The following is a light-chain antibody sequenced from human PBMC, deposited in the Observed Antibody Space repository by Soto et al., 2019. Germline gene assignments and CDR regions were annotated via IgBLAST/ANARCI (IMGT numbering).Light chain of an antibody. J-gene: IGKJ4*01. Sequence: DIQMTQSPSSLSASVGDRVTITCRASQGIRNYLAWYQQKPGKVPKLLISAASTLQSGVPVRFSGSGSGTEFILTSSRLQPEDVATYYCQKYNSPSHTFGGGTKVEIK. CDR3: QKYNSPSHT. V-gene: IGKV1-27*01. CDR2: AAS. CDR1: QGIRNY.